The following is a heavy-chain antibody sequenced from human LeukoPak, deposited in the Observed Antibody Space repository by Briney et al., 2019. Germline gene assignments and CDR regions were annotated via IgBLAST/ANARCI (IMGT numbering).Heavy chain of an antibody. CDR1: VGSFSDHH. V-gene: IGHV4-34*01. D-gene: IGHD4-17*01. CDR3: AREGSAGDSEPTGAFDI. CDR2: INHSGST. Sequence: SETLSLSCAVYVGSFSDHHWNWIRQPPGKGPEWIGEINHSGSTKYNPSLKSRVTISVDTSKNQFSLKVTSVTAADTAVYYCAREGSAGDSEPTGAFDIWGQGTMVTVPS. J-gene: IGHJ3*02.